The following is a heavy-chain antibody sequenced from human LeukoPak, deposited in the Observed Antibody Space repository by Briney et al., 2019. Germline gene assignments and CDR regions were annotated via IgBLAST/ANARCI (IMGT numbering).Heavy chain of an antibody. CDR1: GGSISSYY. Sequence: SQTLSLTCTVSGGSISSYYWSWIRQPQGKGLEWIGYIHYSGSTSYSPSLRSRVTISLDTSKNQFSLKLNSVTAADTAVYYCARGVSSGTWGRGTLVTVSS. CDR2: IHYSGST. D-gene: IGHD3-10*01. J-gene: IGHJ5*02. CDR3: ARGVSSGT. V-gene: IGHV4-59*01.